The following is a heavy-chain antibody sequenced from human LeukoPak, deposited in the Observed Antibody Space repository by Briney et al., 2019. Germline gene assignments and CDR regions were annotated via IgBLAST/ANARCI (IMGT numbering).Heavy chain of an antibody. CDR3: ARRYCNSTSCYCIDY. D-gene: IGHD2-2*01. CDR1: GFTFSDYY. J-gene: IGHJ4*02. Sequence: GGSLRLSCAASGFTFSDYYMSWIRQAPGKGLEGVSYISGSSSYTNYADSVKGRFTIYRDNAKKSLYLQMNSLRAEDTAVYYCARRYCNSTSCYCIDYWGQGALVTVSS. CDR2: ISGSSSYT. V-gene: IGHV3-11*03.